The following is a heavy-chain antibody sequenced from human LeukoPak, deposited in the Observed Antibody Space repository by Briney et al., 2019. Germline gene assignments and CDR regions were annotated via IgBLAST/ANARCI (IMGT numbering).Heavy chain of an antibody. CDR1: GYTITGYY. CDR3: ARERGYDSSGGPFDY. D-gene: IGHD3-22*01. CDR2: INPDSGGT. Sequence: GASVKVSCKASGYTITGYYMHWVRQAPGQGLEWMGRINPDSGGTNYAQKFQGWVTLTRDTSISTAYMELTSLKSDDTAVYYCARERGYDSSGGPFDYWGQGTLVTVSS. V-gene: IGHV1-2*04. J-gene: IGHJ4*02.